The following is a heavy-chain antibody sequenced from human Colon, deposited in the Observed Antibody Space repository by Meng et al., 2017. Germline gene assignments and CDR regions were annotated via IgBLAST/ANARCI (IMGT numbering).Heavy chain of an antibody. V-gene: IGHV1-58*01. J-gene: IGHJ4*02. CDR1: GFTFTSSA. Sequence: SVKVSCKASGFTFTSSAVQWVRQARGQRLEWIGWIVVGSGNTNYAQKFQERVTITRDTSTSTAYMELSSLRSEDTAVYYCAAAASVVTEYYFDYWGQGTLVTGSS. D-gene: IGHD3-22*01. CDR3: AAAASVVTEYYFDY. CDR2: IVVGSGNT.